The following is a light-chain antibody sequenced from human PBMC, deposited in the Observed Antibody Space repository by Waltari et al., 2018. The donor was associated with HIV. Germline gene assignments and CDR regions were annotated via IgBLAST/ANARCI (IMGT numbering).Light chain of an antibody. CDR3: QQSYRAPYT. J-gene: IGKJ2*01. CDR2: DTS. V-gene: IGKV1-39*01. Sequence: DIQMTQFPSSLSASVGDTITITCRASQSISPFLIWYQQIPGKAPKLLIYDTSTLQGDVPSRFSGSGSGTDFTLTVSSLQPEDFATYYCQQSYRAPYTFGQGTKLEIK. CDR1: QSISPF.